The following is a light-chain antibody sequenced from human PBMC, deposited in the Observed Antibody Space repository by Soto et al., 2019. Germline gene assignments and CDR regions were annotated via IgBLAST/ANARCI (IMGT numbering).Light chain of an antibody. Sequence: EIVLTQSPATLSVSPGERVTLSCRASQSLDINLAWYQQKPGQAPRLLIYGASTRATDMPGRFSGRGAGAEFTLTISSLQSEAFAVYYCQQYRSWPRTFGQGTKVEIK. CDR1: QSLDIN. CDR3: QQYRSWPRT. CDR2: GAS. J-gene: IGKJ1*01. V-gene: IGKV3-15*01.